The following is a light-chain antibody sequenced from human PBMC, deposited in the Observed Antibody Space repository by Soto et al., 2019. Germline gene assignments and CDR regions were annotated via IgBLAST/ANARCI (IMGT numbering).Light chain of an antibody. CDR3: HVWHSDSQHFV. CDR1: NIGSKT. J-gene: IGLJ1*01. CDR2: YDS. V-gene: IGLV3-21*04. Sequence: SYELTQPPSVSVAPGKTARITCEGDNIGSKTVHWYQQKPGQAPLLVIYYDSDRPSGIPERFSGSNSGNTATLTIRRVEAGDEADYYCHVWHSDSQHFVFGSGTKVTVL.